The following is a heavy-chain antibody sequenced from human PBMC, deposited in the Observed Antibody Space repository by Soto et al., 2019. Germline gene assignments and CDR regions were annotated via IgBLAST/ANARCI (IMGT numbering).Heavy chain of an antibody. V-gene: IGHV4-59*01. CDR3: ATRPPGVWAGAFDY. Sequence: PSETLSLTCTVSRGSISNYYWSWIRQPPGKGPEWIGYVYHSGTTNYNPSLESRVTISLDTSKNQFSLKLNSVTAADTAVYYCATRPPGVWAGAFDYWSQGTLVTVSS. CDR2: VYHSGTT. D-gene: IGHD1-26*01. J-gene: IGHJ4*02. CDR1: RGSISNYY.